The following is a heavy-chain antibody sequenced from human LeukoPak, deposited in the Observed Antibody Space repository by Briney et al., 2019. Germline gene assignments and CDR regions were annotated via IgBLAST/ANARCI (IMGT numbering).Heavy chain of an antibody. D-gene: IGHD1-26*01. J-gene: IGHJ4*02. Sequence: GATVKISCKVSGYTFTDYYMHWVQQAPGKGLEWMGLVDPEDGETIYAENFQGRVTITADTSTDTAYMELSSLRSEDTAVYYCAIGGYQAGDYWGQGTLVTVSS. CDR1: GYTFTDYY. V-gene: IGHV1-69-2*01. CDR3: AIGGYQAGDY. CDR2: VDPEDGET.